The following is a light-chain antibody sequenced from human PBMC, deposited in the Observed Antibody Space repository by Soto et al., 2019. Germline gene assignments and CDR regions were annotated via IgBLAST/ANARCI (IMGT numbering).Light chain of an antibody. J-gene: IGLJ3*02. CDR1: SSHIGTNT. CDR2: SSN. Sequence: QSVLTQPPPASGTPGQRGTLPCSGSSSHIGTNTVNWYQQFPRSAPKLLMYSSNQRPSGVPDRFSGSKSGTSASLAISGLQSEDEADYYCAAWDGSLNVVLFGGGTKVTVL. CDR3: AAWDGSLNVVL. V-gene: IGLV1-44*01.